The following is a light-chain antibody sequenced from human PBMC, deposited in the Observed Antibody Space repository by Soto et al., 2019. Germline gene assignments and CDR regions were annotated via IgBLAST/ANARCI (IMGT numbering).Light chain of an antibody. Sequence: EIELTQSPGTLYLTTGERATLYCRASQSVDNNYLAWCQQKPGQAPRLLIFGTSGRATGIPDGFFGSGSLRDFTLTIISLEPEDFVVVFCRQYRRSRWTLAQGTKVDI. V-gene: IGKV3-20*01. CDR1: QSVDNNY. J-gene: IGKJ1*01. CDR3: RQYRRSRWT. CDR2: GTS.